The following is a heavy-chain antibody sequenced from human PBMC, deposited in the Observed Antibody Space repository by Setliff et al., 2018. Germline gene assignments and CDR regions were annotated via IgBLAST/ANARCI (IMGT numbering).Heavy chain of an antibody. CDR3: AKGGLRYFDWLPD. V-gene: IGHV3-9*01. D-gene: IGHD3-9*01. CDR2: ISWNSGSI. J-gene: IGHJ4*02. CDR1: GFTFDDYA. Sequence: SLRLSCAASGFTFDDYAMHWVRQAPGKGLEWVSGISWNSGSIGYADSVKGRFTISRDNAKNSLYLQMNSLRAEDTALYYCAKGGLRYFDWLPDWGQGTLVTVSS.